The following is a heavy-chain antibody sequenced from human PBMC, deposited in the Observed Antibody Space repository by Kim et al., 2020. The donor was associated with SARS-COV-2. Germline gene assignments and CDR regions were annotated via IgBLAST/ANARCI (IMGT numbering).Heavy chain of an antibody. Sequence: QTLSLTCTVSGGSISSGGYYWSWIRQHPGKGLEWIGYIYYSGSTYYNPSLKSRVTISVDTSKNQFSLKLSSVTAADTAVYYCARDLGTRGRAFDIWGQGTMVTVSS. J-gene: IGHJ3*02. CDR3: ARDLGTRGRAFDI. D-gene: IGHD7-27*01. V-gene: IGHV4-31*03. CDR2: IYYSGST. CDR1: GGSISSGGYY.